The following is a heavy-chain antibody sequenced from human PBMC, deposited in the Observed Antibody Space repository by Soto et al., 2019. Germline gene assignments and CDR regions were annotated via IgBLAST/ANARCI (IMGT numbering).Heavy chain of an antibody. J-gene: IGHJ2*01. CDR2: ISASTRNT. Sequence: QVQLVQSGGEVKKPGASVKVSCQASGYTFSDYAISWVRQAPGQGLEWMGWISASTRNTDQAQNFQGRVIMTLDTSTNTAYMELRSLISDDTAVYYCVRCYCIVGSCYACWHFDLWGRGTLVTVSS. D-gene: IGHD2-15*01. CDR3: VRCYCIVGSCYACWHFDL. V-gene: IGHV1-18*01. CDR1: GYTFSDYA.